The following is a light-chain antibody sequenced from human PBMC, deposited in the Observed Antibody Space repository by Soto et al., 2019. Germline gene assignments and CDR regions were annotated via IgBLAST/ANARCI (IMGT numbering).Light chain of an antibody. Sequence: EVVLTQSPATLSLSPGERATLSCRATLSVGSYLAWFQQKPGQPPRLLIYDVSNRATGIPARFTGSGYGTDFTLSISSLEPEDFAVYYCQQRNNWPPLYTFGQGTKLEIK. J-gene: IGKJ2*01. CDR2: DVS. CDR3: QQRNNWPPLYT. CDR1: LSVGSY. V-gene: IGKV3-11*01.